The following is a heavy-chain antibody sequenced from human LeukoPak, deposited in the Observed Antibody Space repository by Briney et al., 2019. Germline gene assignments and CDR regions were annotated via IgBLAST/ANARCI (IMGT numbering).Heavy chain of an antibody. J-gene: IGHJ4*02. Sequence: GGSLRLSCAASGFTFDSYSMSWVRQAPGKGLEWVSYITSGSSTIYYPDSVKGRFTISRDNAKNSLYLQMNSLRAEDTAVYYCAKTGYYDFWSGPQIDYWGQGTLVTVSS. D-gene: IGHD3-3*01. CDR2: ITSGSSTI. CDR3: AKTGYYDFWSGPQIDY. CDR1: GFTFDSYS. V-gene: IGHV3-48*04.